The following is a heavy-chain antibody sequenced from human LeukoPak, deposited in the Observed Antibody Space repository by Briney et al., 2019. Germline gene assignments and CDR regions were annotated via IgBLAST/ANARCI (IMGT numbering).Heavy chain of an antibody. CDR2: IYYSGST. CDR1: GGSVTSTNW. V-gene: IGHV4-39*01. Sequence: SETLSLTCDVSGGSVTSTNWWTWVRQPPGKGLEWIASIYYSGSTYYNPSLKSRVTISVDTSKNQFSLRLSSVTAADTAVYYCASNWGGDEYYFDYWGQGSLVTVSS. D-gene: IGHD7-27*01. CDR3: ASNWGGDEYYFDY. J-gene: IGHJ4*02.